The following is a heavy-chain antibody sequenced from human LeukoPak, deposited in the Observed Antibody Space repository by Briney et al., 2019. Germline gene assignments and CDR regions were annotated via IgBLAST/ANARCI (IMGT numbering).Heavy chain of an antibody. CDR2: INPNSGGT. J-gene: IGHJ3*02. CDR1: GYTFTGYY. Sequence: ASVKVSCKASGYTFTGYYMHWVRQAPGQGLEWMGWINPNSGGTNYAQKFQGRVTMTRDTSISTAYMELSRPRSDDTAVYYCATSLRATSGAFDIWGQGTMVTVSS. CDR3: ATSLRATSGAFDI. V-gene: IGHV1-2*02. D-gene: IGHD1-26*01.